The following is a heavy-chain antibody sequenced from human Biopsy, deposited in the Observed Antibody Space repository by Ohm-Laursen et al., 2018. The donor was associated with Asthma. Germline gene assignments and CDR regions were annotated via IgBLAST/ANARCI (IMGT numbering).Heavy chain of an antibody. D-gene: IGHD1-14*01. CDR1: GFSLRIPGVG. CDR2: IYLEDYN. V-gene: IGHV2-5*02. CDR3: AVSQDSGFADHSPSWFDP. J-gene: IGHJ5*02. Sequence: PQTLTLTCSFSGFSLRIPGVGVGWTLQSRVKALEWPALIYLEDYNLFRPSLKRRLTITKDPSKNPVIFTMTKMEPVDSGTYYCAVSQDSGFADHSPSWFDPWGQGTLVTVSS.